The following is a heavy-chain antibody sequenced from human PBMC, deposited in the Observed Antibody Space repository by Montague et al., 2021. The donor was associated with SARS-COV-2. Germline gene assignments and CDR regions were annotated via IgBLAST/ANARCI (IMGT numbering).Heavy chain of an antibody. CDR1: GVSCRTSGLC. V-gene: IGHV2-70*11. Sequence: PALVKPTQTLTLTCTFSGVSCRTSGLCVSWVRQPPGKAPEWLARIDWDDNKYYNPSLKTRLSISKDTSKNQVVLIMTNMDPVDTDTYYCASMGYPKYDWFDPWGPGTLVTVSS. CDR3: ASMGYPKYDWFDP. CDR2: IDWDDNK. J-gene: IGHJ5*02. D-gene: IGHD6-25*01.